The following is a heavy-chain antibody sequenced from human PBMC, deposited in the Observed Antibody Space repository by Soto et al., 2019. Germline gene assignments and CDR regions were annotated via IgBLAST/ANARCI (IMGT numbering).Heavy chain of an antibody. D-gene: IGHD1-1*01. CDR3: ARVGGNWNDDYFDY. CDR2: MNPNSGDT. CDR1: GYTFTNHD. V-gene: IGHV1-8*01. Sequence: ASVKVSCKASGYTFTNHDINRVRQTTGQGLEWMGWMNPNSGDTGYAQKFQGRVTMTRDTSIRTAYMELSNLRSDDTAVYYCARVGGNWNDDYFDYWGQGALVTVSS. J-gene: IGHJ4*02.